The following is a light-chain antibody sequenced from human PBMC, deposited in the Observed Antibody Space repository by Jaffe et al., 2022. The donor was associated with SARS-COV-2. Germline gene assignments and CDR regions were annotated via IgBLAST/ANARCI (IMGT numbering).Light chain of an antibody. CDR1: SSDVGTYNY. V-gene: IGLV2-14*01. CDR2: DVS. Sequence: QSALTQPASVSGSPGQSITISCTGTSSDVGTYNYVSWYQQHPGKAPRLMIYDVSHRPSGVSNRFSGLKSGNTASLTISGLQAEDEAEYYCSSYTGSTPPWVFGGGTKLTVL. J-gene: IGLJ2*01. CDR3: SSYTGSTPPWV.